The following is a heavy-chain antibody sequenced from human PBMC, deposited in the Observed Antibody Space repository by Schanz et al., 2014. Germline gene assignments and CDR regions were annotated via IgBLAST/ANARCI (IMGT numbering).Heavy chain of an antibody. CDR1: GYIFGSHG. V-gene: IGHV1-18*01. CDR2: ISAFDDKT. Sequence: QLMQSGSEVRKPGASVKVSCKASGYIFGSHGMTWVRQAPGQGPEWMGWISAFDDKTDYAQNFQGRLIMTTDTSTSTAYMELRSLISDDTAVYYCVRDAGWAFGDYHGMDVWGRGTSVTVSS. J-gene: IGHJ6*02. D-gene: IGHD3-10*01. CDR3: VRDAGWAFGDYHGMDV.